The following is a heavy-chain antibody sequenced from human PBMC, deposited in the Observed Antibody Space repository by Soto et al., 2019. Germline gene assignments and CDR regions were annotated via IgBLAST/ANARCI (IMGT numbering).Heavy chain of an antibody. CDR1: GFTFRSYA. CDR3: ARDGRTGTTLPHGGLDQ. J-gene: IGHJ4*02. V-gene: IGHV3-30-3*01. CDR2: ISYDGSNK. D-gene: IGHD3-10*01. Sequence: PGGSLRLSCAASGFTFRSYAIHWVRQAPGKGLEWVAIISYDGSNKFYTDSVKGRFTISRDNSNNTLYLQMNRLRSEDTAVYYCARDGRTGTTLPHGGLDQWGQGNLVTVSS.